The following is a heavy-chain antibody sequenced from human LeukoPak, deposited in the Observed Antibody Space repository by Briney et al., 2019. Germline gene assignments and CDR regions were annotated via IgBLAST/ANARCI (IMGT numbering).Heavy chain of an antibody. D-gene: IGHD2-2*02. Sequence: ASVKVSCKASGYTFTSYGISWVRQAPGQGPEWMGWISAYNGNTNYAQKLQGRVTMTTDTSTSTAYMELRSLRSDDTAVYYCARDLPYCSSTSCYNPHYYYYYGMDVWGQGTTVTVSS. CDR2: ISAYNGNT. CDR1: GYTFTSYG. J-gene: IGHJ6*02. V-gene: IGHV1-18*01. CDR3: ARDLPYCSSTSCYNPHYYYYYGMDV.